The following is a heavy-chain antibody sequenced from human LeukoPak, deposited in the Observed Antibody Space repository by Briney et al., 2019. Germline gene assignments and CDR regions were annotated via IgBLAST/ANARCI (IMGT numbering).Heavy chain of an antibody. Sequence: AGGSLRLSCAASGFTFSSYWMSWVRQAPGKGLEWVANIKQDGSEKYYVDSVKGRFTISRDNAKNSLYLQMNSLRAEDTAVYYCAKDSQRDLVATLDYWGQGTLVTVSS. CDR3: AKDSQRDLVATLDY. D-gene: IGHD5-12*01. V-gene: IGHV3-7*01. J-gene: IGHJ4*02. CDR1: GFTFSSYW. CDR2: IKQDGSEK.